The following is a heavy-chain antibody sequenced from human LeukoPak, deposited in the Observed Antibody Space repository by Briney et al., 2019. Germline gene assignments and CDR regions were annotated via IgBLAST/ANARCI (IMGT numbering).Heavy chain of an antibody. V-gene: IGHV4-59*01. Sequence: PSETLSLTCTVSGGSINDYYWTWIRQAPGKGLEWIGYISNSGTTDYNPSLKSRVTMSVDTSNNEFSLRLTSVTAADTAMYYCARVVRGAVTSNCFDPWGQGTLVTVSS. CDR2: ISNSGTT. CDR3: ARVVRGAVTSNCFDP. D-gene: IGHD4-17*01. CDR1: GGSINDYY. J-gene: IGHJ5*02.